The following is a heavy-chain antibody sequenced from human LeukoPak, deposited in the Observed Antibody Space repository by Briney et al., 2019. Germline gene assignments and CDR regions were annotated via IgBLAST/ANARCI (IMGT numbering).Heavy chain of an antibody. CDR2: IYYSGST. Sequence: SETLSLTCTVSGGSISSGSYYWGWIRQPPGKGLEWIGSIYYSGSTYYNPSLKSRVTISVDTSKNQFSLKLSSVTAADTAVYYCARDLVDDYGGMDVWGQGTTVTVSS. CDR1: GGSISSGSYY. J-gene: IGHJ6*02. V-gene: IGHV4-39*07. CDR3: ARDLVDDYGGMDV. D-gene: IGHD4-17*01.